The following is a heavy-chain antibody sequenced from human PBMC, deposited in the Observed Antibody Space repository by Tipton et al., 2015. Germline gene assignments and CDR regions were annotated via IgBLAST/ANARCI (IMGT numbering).Heavy chain of an antibody. CDR3: ASPSLPHDRGDYYFQS. J-gene: IGHJ4*02. D-gene: IGHD2-21*02. V-gene: IGHV4-39*01. Sequence: GLVKPSETLSLTCTVSGGSISSSSYYWAWIRQPPGKGLEWIGSLYFSGSTYYNPSLKSRVTISIDRFKNQFSLKLSSVTAADTAVYYCASPSLPHDRGDYYFQSWGQESLVTASS. CDR2: LYFSGST. CDR1: GGSISSSSYY.